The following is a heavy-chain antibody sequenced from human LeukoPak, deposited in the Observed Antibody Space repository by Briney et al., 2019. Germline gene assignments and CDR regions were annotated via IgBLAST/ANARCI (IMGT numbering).Heavy chain of an antibody. D-gene: IGHD1-14*01. J-gene: IGHJ4*02. CDR3: VRHNTGADY. V-gene: IGHV5-51*01. CDR2: VYPLDSET. CDR1: GYSFNTFM. Sequence: GKSLKISCQTSGYSFNTFMIAWVRQAPGRGLEWMGLVYPLDSETRYGPSFQGQVTISADKSTSSAFLQWDSLKASDTAMYYCVRHNTGADYWGQGTLVTVSS.